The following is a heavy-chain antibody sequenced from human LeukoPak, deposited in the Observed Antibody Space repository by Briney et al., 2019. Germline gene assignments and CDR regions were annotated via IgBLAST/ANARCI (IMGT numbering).Heavy chain of an antibody. D-gene: IGHD6-13*01. V-gene: IGHV1-2*02. Sequence: GASVKVSCKASGHTFIGYNMHWVRQAPGQGLEWMGWINPNFGGTDYAQRFQGRVTMTRDTSISTAYMELSRLRSDDTAVCYCATPLGSSWSDAFDIWGQGTMVTVSS. J-gene: IGHJ3*02. CDR3: ATPLGSSWSDAFDI. CDR2: INPNFGGT. CDR1: GHTFIGYN.